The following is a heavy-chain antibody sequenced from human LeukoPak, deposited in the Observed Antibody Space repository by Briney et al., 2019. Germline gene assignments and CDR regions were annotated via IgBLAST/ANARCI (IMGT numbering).Heavy chain of an antibody. CDR3: ARLLWFGESYYFDY. D-gene: IGHD3-10*01. Sequence: SETLSLTCTVSGGSISSSNWWSWVRQPPGKGLEWIGEIYHSGSTNYNPSLKSRVTISVDKSKNQFSLKLSSVTAADTAVYYCARLLWFGESYYFDYWGQGTLVTVSS. J-gene: IGHJ4*02. CDR1: GGSISSSNW. V-gene: IGHV4-4*02. CDR2: IYHSGST.